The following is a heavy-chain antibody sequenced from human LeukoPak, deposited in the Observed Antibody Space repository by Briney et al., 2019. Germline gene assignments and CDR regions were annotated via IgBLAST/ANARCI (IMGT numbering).Heavy chain of an antibody. V-gene: IGHV3-23*01. CDR1: GFIFSHYA. D-gene: IGHD2-21*01. CDR2: ISDSRDDI. J-gene: IGHJ4*02. Sequence: GGSLRLSCAGSGFIFSHYALSWVRQAPGKGLEWVSVISDSRDDIDYADSVKGRFTISRDNSKNILFLLMNGLRADDTAVYYCVREARGSSMWSTGGPFDSWGQGTLFTVSS. CDR3: VREARGSSMWSTGGPFDS.